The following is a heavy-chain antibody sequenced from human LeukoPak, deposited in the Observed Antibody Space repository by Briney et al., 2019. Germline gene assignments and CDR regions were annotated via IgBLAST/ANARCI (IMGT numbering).Heavy chain of an antibody. CDR1: GGSISSSSYY. D-gene: IGHD3-22*01. CDR2: IYYSGST. CDR3: ARAYDSSGYYRNDAFDI. Sequence: PSETLSLTCTVSGGSISSSSYYWGWIRQPPGKGLEWIGSIYYSGSTYYNPSLKSRVTISVDTSKNQFSLKLSSVTAADTAVYYCARAYDSSGYYRNDAFDIWGQGTMVTVSS. J-gene: IGHJ3*02. V-gene: IGHV4-39*07.